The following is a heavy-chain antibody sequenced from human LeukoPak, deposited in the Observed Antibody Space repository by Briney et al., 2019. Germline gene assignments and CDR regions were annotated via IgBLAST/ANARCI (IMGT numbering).Heavy chain of an antibody. V-gene: IGHV3-7*01. CDR3: AKESGYDVDLEY. J-gene: IGHJ4*02. Sequence: GGSLRLSCAASGFTFSTYWMNWYRQAPGKGLEWVGNINQDASEINYVDSVRGRFTISRDNAKNSLHLQMTSLRAEDTALYYCAKESGYDVDLEYWGQGVLVTVSS. D-gene: IGHD5-12*01. CDR2: INQDASEI. CDR1: GFTFSTYW.